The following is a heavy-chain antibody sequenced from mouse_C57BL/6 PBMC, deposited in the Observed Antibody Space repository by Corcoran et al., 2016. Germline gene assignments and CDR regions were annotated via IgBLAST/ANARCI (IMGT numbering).Heavy chain of an antibody. D-gene: IGHD4-1*01. CDR2: INPNYGTT. V-gene: IGHV1-39*01. CDR1: GYSFTDYN. CDR3: ARYWDADYYATDY. Sequence: EFQLQQAGPEPVKPGASVKISCKASGYSFTDYNMNWVKQSNGKSLEWIGVINPNYGTTSYNQKFKGKATLTVDQSSSTAYMQLNSLTSEDSAVYYCARYWDADYYATDYWGQGTSVTVA. J-gene: IGHJ4*01.